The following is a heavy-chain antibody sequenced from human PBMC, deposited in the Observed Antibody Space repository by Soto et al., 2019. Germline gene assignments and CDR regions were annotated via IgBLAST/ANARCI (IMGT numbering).Heavy chain of an antibody. Sequence: SETLSLTCAVYGGSFSGYDWSWIPQPPGKGREWIGEINHSRSTNYNPSLNSRVTISVDTSKNKFSLKLSSVTAAATAVYCCARGGVIPGGSPFDSWGQGTWVTASS. CDR2: INHSRST. V-gene: IGHV4-34*01. CDR1: GGSFSGYD. J-gene: IGHJ4*02. CDR3: ARGGVIPGGSPFDS. D-gene: IGHD2-15*01.